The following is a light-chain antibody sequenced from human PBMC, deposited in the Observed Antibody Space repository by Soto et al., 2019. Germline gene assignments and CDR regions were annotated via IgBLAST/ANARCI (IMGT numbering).Light chain of an antibody. Sequence: QSVLTQPASVSGSPGQSITISCTGTSSDVGGYNYVSWYQQHPGKAPKLMIYDVTNRPSGVSDRFSGSKSGNTASLTISGLQAEDVADYYCSSYPSSVSWVFGGGTKLTVL. J-gene: IGLJ3*02. V-gene: IGLV2-14*01. CDR1: SSDVGGYNY. CDR2: DVT. CDR3: SSYPSSVSWV.